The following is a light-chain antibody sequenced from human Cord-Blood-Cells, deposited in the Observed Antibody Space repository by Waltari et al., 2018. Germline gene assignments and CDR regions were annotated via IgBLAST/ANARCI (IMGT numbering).Light chain of an antibody. V-gene: IGLV2-11*01. CDR1: SSDVGGYNS. CDR3: CSYAGSYTYV. Sequence: QSALTQPRSVSGSTGQSVTISCTGTSSDVGGYNSVSWYQQHPGKAPKLTIYDVSKRPSGVPDRFSCSKSGNTASLTISGLQAEDEADYYFCSYAGSYTYVFGTGTKVTVL. J-gene: IGLJ1*01. CDR2: DVS.